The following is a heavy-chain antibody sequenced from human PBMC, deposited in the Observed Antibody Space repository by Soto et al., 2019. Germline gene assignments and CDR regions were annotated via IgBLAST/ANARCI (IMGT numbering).Heavy chain of an antibody. J-gene: IGHJ4*02. CDR3: VRDSSASATSYSFDS. D-gene: IGHD3-10*01. CDR2: INPNGGGT. V-gene: IGHV1-46*01. Sequence: ASVKVSCKASGYKFINHYIHWVRQAPGVGLEWMGIINPNGGGTDYAQKFQGRVTMTTDTYASTVHRELSSLRSEDTAVYFWVRDSSASATSYSFDSWGEGTLVTAPQ. CDR1: GYKFINHY.